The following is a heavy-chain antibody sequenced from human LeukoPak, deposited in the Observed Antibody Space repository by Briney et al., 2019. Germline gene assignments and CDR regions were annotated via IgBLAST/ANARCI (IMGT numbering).Heavy chain of an antibody. CDR3: ARATKRYCSSTSCYKGFDY. CDR1: GFTFSSYA. CDR2: ISGSGGST. J-gene: IGHJ4*02. Sequence: GGSLRLSCAASGFTFSSYAMSWVRQAPGKGLEWVSSISGSGGSTYNADSVKGRFTISRDNSKNTLYLQMNSLRAEDTAVYYCARATKRYCSSTSCYKGFDYWGQGTLVTVSS. V-gene: IGHV3-23*01. D-gene: IGHD2-2*02.